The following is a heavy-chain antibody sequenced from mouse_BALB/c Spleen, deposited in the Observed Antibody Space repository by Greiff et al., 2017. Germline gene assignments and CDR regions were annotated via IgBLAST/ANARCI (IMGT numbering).Heavy chain of an antibody. D-gene: IGHD1-1*01. CDR3: ARDQDYGSSGDY. CDR2: ISSGGST. V-gene: IGHV5-6-5*01. J-gene: IGHJ2*01. Sequence: EVKLMESGGGLVKPGGSLKLSCAASGFTFSSYAMSWVRQTPEKRLEWVASISSGGSTYYPDSVKGRFTISRDNARNILYLQMSSLRSEDTAMYYCARDQDYGSSGDYWGQGTTLTVSS. CDR1: GFTFSSYA.